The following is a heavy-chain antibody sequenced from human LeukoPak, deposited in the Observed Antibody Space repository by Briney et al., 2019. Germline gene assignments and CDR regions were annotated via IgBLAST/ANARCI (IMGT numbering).Heavy chain of an antibody. CDR3: ARVGIVVVVAATPRRAHWFDP. CDR1: GGSISSGDYY. Sequence: SETLSLTCTVSGGSISSGDYYWSWIRQPPGKGLEWIGYIYYSGSTYYNPSLKSRVTISVDTSKNQFSLKLSSVTAADTAVYYCARVGIVVVVAATPRRAHWFDPWGQGTLVTVSS. D-gene: IGHD2-15*01. J-gene: IGHJ5*02. V-gene: IGHV4-30-4*08. CDR2: IYYSGST.